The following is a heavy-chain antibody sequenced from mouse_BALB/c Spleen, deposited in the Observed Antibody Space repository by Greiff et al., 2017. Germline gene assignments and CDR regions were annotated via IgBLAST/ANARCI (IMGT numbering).Heavy chain of an antibody. D-gene: IGHD1-1*01. J-gene: IGHJ2*01. V-gene: IGHV1-5*01. CDR1: GYTFTSYW. Sequence: EVQLQQSGTVLARPGASVKMSCKASGYTFTSYWMHWVKQRPGQGLEWIGAIYPGNSDTSYNQKFKGKAKLTAVTSTSTAYMELSSLTNEDSAVYYCTRGGYGSIFDYWGQGTTLTVSS. CDR3: TRGGYGSIFDY. CDR2: IYPGNSDT.